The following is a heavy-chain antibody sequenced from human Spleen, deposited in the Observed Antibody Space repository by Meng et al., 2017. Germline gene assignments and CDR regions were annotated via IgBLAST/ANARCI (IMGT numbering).Heavy chain of an antibody. CDR2: INHSGST. D-gene: IGHD5-12*01. V-gene: IGHV4-34*01. Sequence: QVQLQQGGAGLLKPSETLSLTCVVSGGSFSDYYWSWIRQPPGKGLEWIGEINHSGSTNYNPSLKSRVTISVDTSKNQFSLKLSSVTAADTAVYYCARGGDIVATITLDYWGQGTLVTVSS. J-gene: IGHJ4*02. CDR3: ARGGDIVATITLDY. CDR1: GGSFSDYY.